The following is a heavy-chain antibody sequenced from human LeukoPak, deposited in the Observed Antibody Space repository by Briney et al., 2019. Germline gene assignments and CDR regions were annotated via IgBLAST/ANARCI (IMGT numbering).Heavy chain of an antibody. CDR2: ISYSGTT. CDR3: ARGRGYSGYVY. CDR1: SASITSSPYF. J-gene: IGHJ4*02. V-gene: IGHV4-39*01. D-gene: IGHD5-12*01. Sequence: SETLSLTCTVSSASITSSPYFWGWIRQSPGKGLEWIGSISYSGTTYYNPSLKSRVTISVDTSKNQFSLKLSSVTAADTAVYYCARGRGYSGYVYWGQGTLVTVSS.